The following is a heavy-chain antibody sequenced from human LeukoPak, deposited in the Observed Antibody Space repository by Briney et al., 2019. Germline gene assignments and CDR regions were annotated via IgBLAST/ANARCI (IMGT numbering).Heavy chain of an antibody. CDR2: ISGSGGST. CDR3: AKGDFWSGYYLGNMDV. Sequence: PGGSLRLSCAASGFTFSSHAMSWVRQAPGKGLEWVSAISGSGGSTYYADSVKGRFTISRDNSKNTLYLQMNSLRAEDTAVYYCAKGDFWSGYYLGNMDVWGKGTTVTVSS. CDR1: GFTFSSHA. V-gene: IGHV3-23*01. D-gene: IGHD3-3*01. J-gene: IGHJ6*03.